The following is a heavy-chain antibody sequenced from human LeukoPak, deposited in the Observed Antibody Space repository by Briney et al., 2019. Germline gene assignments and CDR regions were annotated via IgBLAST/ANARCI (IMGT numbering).Heavy chain of an antibody. CDR2: ISSSGKTI. J-gene: IGHJ4*02. Sequence: GGSLRLSCAASGFTFRSYDMNWVRQTPGGGREWVSFISSSGKTIYHADSVEGRFTISRDNGKNSIYLQMNSMSAEDTAAYYCARASEGLLSFGEDFDHWGQGTLVTVSS. D-gene: IGHD3-10*01. V-gene: IGHV3-48*03. CDR3: ARASEGLLSFGEDFDH. CDR1: GFTFRSYD.